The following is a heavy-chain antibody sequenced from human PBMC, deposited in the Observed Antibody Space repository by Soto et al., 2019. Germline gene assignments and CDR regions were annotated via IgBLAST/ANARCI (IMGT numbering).Heavy chain of an antibody. Sequence: EVQLLESGGGLVQPGGSLRLSCAASGFTFSSYAMSWVRQAPGKGLEWVSAISGSGGSTYYADSVKGRFTISRDNSKNTVYLQMNSLRSEDTALYYCAKVTPGTTDYYFDYWGQGTLVTVSS. CDR1: GFTFSSYA. J-gene: IGHJ4*02. D-gene: IGHD1-1*01. CDR3: AKVTPGTTDYYFDY. V-gene: IGHV3-23*01. CDR2: ISGSGGST.